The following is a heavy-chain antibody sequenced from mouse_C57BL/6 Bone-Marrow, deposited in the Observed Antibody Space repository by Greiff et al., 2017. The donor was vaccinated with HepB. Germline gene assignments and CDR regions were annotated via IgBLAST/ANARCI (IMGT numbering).Heavy chain of an antibody. J-gene: IGHJ4*01. Sequence: VQLQQSGPELVKPGASVKISCKASGYTFTDYYMNWVKQSHGKSLEWIGDINPNNGGTSYNQKFKGKATLTVDKSSSTAYMELRSLTSEDSAVYYCALRGGKNYVGGDYWGQGTSVTVSS. V-gene: IGHV1-26*01. CDR2: INPNNGGT. CDR3: ALRGGKNYVGGDY. D-gene: IGHD1-1*01. CDR1: GYTFTDYY.